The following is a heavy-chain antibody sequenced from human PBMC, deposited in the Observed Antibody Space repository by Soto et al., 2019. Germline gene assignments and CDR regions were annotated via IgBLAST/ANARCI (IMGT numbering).Heavy chain of an antibody. Sequence: QVQLVESGGGVVQPGRSLRLSCAASGFTFSSYGMHWVRQAPGKGLEWVAVISYDGSNKYYADSVKGRFTISRDNSKNTLYLQMNSLRAEDTAVYYCVKDRGSSGYDGGWFDPWGQGTLVTVSS. CDR3: VKDRGSSGYDGGWFDP. CDR2: ISYDGSNK. J-gene: IGHJ5*02. V-gene: IGHV3-30*18. CDR1: GFTFSSYG. D-gene: IGHD5-12*01.